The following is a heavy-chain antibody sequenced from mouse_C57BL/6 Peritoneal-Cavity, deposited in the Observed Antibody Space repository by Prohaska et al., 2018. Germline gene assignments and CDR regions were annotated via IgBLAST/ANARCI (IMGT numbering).Heavy chain of an antibody. D-gene: IGHD1-3*01. V-gene: IGHV2-6*03. J-gene: IGHJ4*01. CDR2: IWSDGST. CDR3: ARGLLKAMDY. Sequence: LSITCTVSGFSLTSYGVHWVRRPPGKGLEWLVVIWSDGSTTYNSALKSRLSISKDNSKSQVFLKMNSLQTDDTAMYYCARGLLKAMDYWGQGTSVTVSS. CDR1: GFSLTSYG.